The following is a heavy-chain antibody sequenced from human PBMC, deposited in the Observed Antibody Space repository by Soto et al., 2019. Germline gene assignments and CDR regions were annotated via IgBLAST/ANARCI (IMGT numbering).Heavy chain of an antibody. J-gene: IGHJ6*02. D-gene: IGHD6-6*01. CDR2: IYYSGST. CDR3: ARDTPKYYYGSDV. V-gene: IGHV4-31*03. Sequence: SETLSLTCTVSGGSISSGGYYWSWIRQHPGKGLEWIGYIYYSGSTYYNPSLKSRVTISVYTSKNQFSLKLSSVTAADTAVYYCARDTPKYYYGSDVWGQGTTVTVSS. CDR1: GGSISSGGYY.